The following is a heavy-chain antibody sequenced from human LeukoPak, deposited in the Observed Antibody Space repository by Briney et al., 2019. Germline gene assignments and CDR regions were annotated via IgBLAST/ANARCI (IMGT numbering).Heavy chain of an antibody. D-gene: IGHD3-10*01. V-gene: IGHV4-34*01. Sequence: SETLSLTCAVYGGSFSGYYWSWIRQPPGKGLEWIGEINHSGSTNYNPSLKRRVTISVDTSKNQFSLKLSSVTAADTAVYYCARGLWFGELLLWGQGTLVTVSS. J-gene: IGHJ4*02. CDR2: INHSGST. CDR1: GGSFSGYY. CDR3: ARGLWFGELLL.